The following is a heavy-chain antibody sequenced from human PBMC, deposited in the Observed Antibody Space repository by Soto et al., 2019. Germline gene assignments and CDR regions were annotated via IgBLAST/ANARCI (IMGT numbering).Heavy chain of an antibody. D-gene: IGHD3-22*01. CDR3: ARRASSGYYHAFDI. J-gene: IGHJ3*02. CDR2: IYYSGST. Sequence: SEPLCHTWSVSGGSISSYYWSWIRKPPGKGLEWIGYIYYSGSTNYNPSLKSRVTISVDTSKNQFSLKLSSVTAADTAVYYCARRASSGYYHAFDIWGQGTMVTVSS. V-gene: IGHV4-59*12. CDR1: GGSISSYY.